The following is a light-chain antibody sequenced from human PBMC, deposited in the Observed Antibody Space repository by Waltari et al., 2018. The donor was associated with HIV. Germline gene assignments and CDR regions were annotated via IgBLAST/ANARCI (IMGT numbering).Light chain of an antibody. J-gene: IGKJ5*01. CDR2: AAS. CDR3: QQYKSYPLT. Sequence: DIQMTQSPSSLSASVGDRVTITCRASQDIVNYLVWFQQKPGEAPKALIYAASSLQRGVPSKFRGSGSGTDFTLTIDTLHSEDSATDYCQQYKSYPLTFGQGTRLEIK. CDR1: QDIVNY. V-gene: IGKV1-16*02.